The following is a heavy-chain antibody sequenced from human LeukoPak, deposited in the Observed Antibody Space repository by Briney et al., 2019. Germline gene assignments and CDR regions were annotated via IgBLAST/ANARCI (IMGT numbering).Heavy chain of an antibody. CDR2: ISSSSSYI. Sequence: GGSLRLSCAASGFTFSSYSMNWVRQAPGKGLEWVSSISSSSSYIYYADSVKGRFTISRDNAKNSLYLQMNSLRAEDTAVYYCARVGSDFWSGYYTGYFDYWGQGTLVTVSS. J-gene: IGHJ4*02. CDR1: GFTFSSYS. D-gene: IGHD3-3*01. CDR3: ARVGSDFWSGYYTGYFDY. V-gene: IGHV3-21*01.